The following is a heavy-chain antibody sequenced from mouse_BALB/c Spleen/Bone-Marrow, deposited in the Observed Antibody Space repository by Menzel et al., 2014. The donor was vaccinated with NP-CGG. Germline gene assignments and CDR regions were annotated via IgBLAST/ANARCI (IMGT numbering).Heavy chain of an antibody. CDR3: ARDRRGLRYFDV. V-gene: IGHV2-6-7*01. D-gene: IGHD2-13*01. J-gene: IGHJ1*01. Sequence: VKVVESGPGLVAPSQSLSITCTVSGFSLTGYGVDWVRQPPGKGLEWLGKIWGDGSTDYNSPLKSRLSIIKDNSKSQVFLKMNSLQTDDTARYYCARDRRGLRYFDVWGAGTTVTVSS. CDR1: GFSLTGYG. CDR2: IWGDGST.